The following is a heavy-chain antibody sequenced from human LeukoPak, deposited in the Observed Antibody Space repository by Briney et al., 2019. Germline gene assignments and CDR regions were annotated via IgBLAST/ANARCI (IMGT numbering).Heavy chain of an antibody. D-gene: IGHD4-11*01. CDR1: GFTFSSYS. V-gene: IGHV3-48*04. J-gene: IGHJ3*02. Sequence: PGGSLRLSCAASGFTFSSYSMNWVRQAPGKGLEYVSYISSGSGTIYYADSVKGRFTISRDNAKNSLYLQMNSLSAKDTAVYYCARAQKYSYDAFDIWGQGTMVTVSS. CDR3: ARAQKYSYDAFDI. CDR2: ISSGSGTI.